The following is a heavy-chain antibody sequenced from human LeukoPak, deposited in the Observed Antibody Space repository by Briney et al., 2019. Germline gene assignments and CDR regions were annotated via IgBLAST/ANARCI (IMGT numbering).Heavy chain of an antibody. Sequence: GGSLRLSCAASGFTFDDYAMYWVRQAPGKGLEWVSGISWSGGSISYADSVEGRFTISRDNSKNTPYLQMNSLRAEDTAVYYCARDMGLGFDYWGQGTLVTVSS. CDR2: ISWSGGSI. CDR3: ARDMGLGFDY. CDR1: GFTFDDYA. V-gene: IGHV3-9*01. D-gene: IGHD3-16*01. J-gene: IGHJ4*02.